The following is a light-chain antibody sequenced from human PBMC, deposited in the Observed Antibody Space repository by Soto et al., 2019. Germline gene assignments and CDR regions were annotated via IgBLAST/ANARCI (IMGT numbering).Light chain of an antibody. Sequence: EIVLTQSPATLSLSPGERATLSCSASQSVSSSLAWYQQKPGQAPRLLIYDASNRATDIPARFSGSGSGTDFTLTINSLEPEDFAVYYCQQRSNWPRTFGQGTKLEIK. CDR3: QQRSNWPRT. CDR1: QSVSSS. V-gene: IGKV3-11*01. CDR2: DAS. J-gene: IGKJ2*01.